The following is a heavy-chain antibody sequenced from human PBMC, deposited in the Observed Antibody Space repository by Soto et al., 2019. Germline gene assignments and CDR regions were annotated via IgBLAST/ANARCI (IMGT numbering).Heavy chain of an antibody. Sequence: EVQLLESGGGLVQPGGSLRLSCVASGFTFTTYGMNWVRRAPGKGLEWVSGISASGDSTFNADAVKGRFTISRDNSKNTLYLQMNSLRAEDTAVYYCAKDLLQWLVVGHDAFDIWGQGTMVTVSS. J-gene: IGHJ3*02. V-gene: IGHV3-23*01. CDR2: ISASGDST. CDR3: AKDLLQWLVVGHDAFDI. CDR1: GFTFTTYG. D-gene: IGHD6-19*01.